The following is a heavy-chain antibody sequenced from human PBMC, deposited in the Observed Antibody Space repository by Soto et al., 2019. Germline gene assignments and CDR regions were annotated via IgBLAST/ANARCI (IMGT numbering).Heavy chain of an antibody. CDR3: ARSLAVVAAPFDY. V-gene: IGHV3-30*04. CDR1: GFTFSSYA. D-gene: IGHD2-15*01. CDR2: ISYDGSNK. J-gene: IGHJ4*02. Sequence: GALRLSCAASGFTFSSYAMHWVRQAPGKGLEWVAVISYDGSNKYYADSVKGRFTISRDNSKNTLYLQMNSLRAEDTAVYYCARSLAVVAAPFDYWGQGTLVTVSS.